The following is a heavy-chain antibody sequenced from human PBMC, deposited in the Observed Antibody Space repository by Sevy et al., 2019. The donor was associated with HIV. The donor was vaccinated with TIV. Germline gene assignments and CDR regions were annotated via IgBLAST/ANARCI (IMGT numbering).Heavy chain of an antibody. J-gene: IGHJ6*02. CDR2: VSYDGSSK. Sequence: GSLILSCVGSGFTFRNFGVHWLRQAPGKGLEWLSVVSYDGSSKYYVDSVKGRFIVSRDNSKNTLYLQMNSLRTEDTAVYYCARGGSGDYYYYGVDVWGQGTTVTVSS. V-gene: IGHV3-30*03. CDR3: ARGGSGDYYYYGVDV. CDR1: GFTFRNFG. D-gene: IGHD3-10*01.